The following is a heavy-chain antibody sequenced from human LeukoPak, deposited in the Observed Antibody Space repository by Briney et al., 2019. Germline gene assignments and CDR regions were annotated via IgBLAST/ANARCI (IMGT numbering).Heavy chain of an antibody. Sequence: GGSLRLSCAASGFPVSSNYMSWVRQAPGKGLEWVSVIYSGGSTYYADSVKGRFTISRDNSKNTLYLQMNSLRAEDTAVYYCARDSGSYEFDYWGQGTLVTVSS. CDR2: IYSGGST. J-gene: IGHJ4*02. CDR3: ARDSGSYEFDY. CDR1: GFPVSSNY. D-gene: IGHD1-26*01. V-gene: IGHV3-53*01.